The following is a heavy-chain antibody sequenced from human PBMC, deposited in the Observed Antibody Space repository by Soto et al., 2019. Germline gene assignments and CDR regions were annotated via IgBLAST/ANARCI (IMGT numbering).Heavy chain of an antibody. J-gene: IGHJ4*02. CDR1: GASINSGLYY. Sequence: PSETLSLTCSVSGASINSGLYYWTWFREHPGKGLEWIGYIYYSGSTYSNPSLKSRVTISVDRSNNQFSLRLTSVTAADTGVYYCARGLRTGRDYWGQGTLVTVSS. V-gene: IGHV4-61*01. CDR3: ARGLRTGRDY. CDR2: IYYSGST. D-gene: IGHD3-16*01.